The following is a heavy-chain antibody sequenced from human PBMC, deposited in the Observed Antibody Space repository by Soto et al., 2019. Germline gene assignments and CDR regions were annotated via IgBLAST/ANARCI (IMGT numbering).Heavy chain of an antibody. V-gene: IGHV5-51*01. CDR1: GYSFTSYW. CDR2: IYPGDSDT. J-gene: IGHJ4*02. Sequence: GESLKISCKGSGYSFTSYWIGWVRQMPGKGLEWMGIIYPGDSDTRYSPSFQGQVTISADKSISTAYLQWSSLKASDTAMYYCARRGYGGNSVWVYFDYWGQGTLVTVSS. D-gene: IGHD4-17*01. CDR3: ARRGYGGNSVWVYFDY.